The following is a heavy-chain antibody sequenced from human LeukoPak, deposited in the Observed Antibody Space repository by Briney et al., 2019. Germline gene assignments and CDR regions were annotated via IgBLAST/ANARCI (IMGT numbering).Heavy chain of an antibody. V-gene: IGHV3-30*18. CDR2: ISYDGSNK. Sequence: GGSLRLSCAASGFTFSSYGMHWVRQAPGKGLEGVADISYDGSNKYYADSVKGRFTISRDNSKNTLYLQMNSLRAEDTAVYYCAKAPKVYSSSWTRAEYFQHWGQGTLVTVSP. CDR3: AKAPKVYSSSWTRAEYFQH. J-gene: IGHJ1*01. D-gene: IGHD6-13*01. CDR1: GFTFSSYG.